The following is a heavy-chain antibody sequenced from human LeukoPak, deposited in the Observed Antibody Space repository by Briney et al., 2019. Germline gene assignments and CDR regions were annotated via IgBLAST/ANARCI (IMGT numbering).Heavy chain of an antibody. CDR1: GYTFTSYG. CDR3: ARGYSDILTGYYPLYFDY. J-gene: IGHJ4*02. D-gene: IGHD3-9*01. V-gene: IGHV1-18*01. CDR2: ISAYNGNT. Sequence: ASVKVSCKASGYTFTSYGISWVRQAPGQGLEWMGWISAYNGNTNYAQKLQGRVTMTRDTSISTAYMELSRLRSDGTAVYYCARGYSDILTGYYPLYFDYWGQGTLVTVSS.